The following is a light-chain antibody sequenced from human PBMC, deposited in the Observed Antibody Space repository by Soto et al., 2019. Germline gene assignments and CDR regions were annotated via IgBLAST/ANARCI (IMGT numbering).Light chain of an antibody. J-gene: IGKJ1*01. CDR2: WAS. CDR1: QSVLYSSTNKDY. CDR3: QQFFSTPRT. Sequence: DIVMTQSPDSLAVSLAERATISCRSSQSVLYSSTNKDYLAWYQQKPGQLPKLLIYWASTRESGVPDRFSGCGSGTDFALTISSLQAEDVAVYYYQQFFSTPRTFGQGTKVEIK. V-gene: IGKV4-1*01.